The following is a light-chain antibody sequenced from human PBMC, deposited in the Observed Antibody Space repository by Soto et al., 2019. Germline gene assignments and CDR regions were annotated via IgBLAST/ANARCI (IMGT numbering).Light chain of an antibody. CDR1: QSVSSTY. CDR3: QQFCSSPRT. V-gene: IGKV3-20*01. J-gene: IGKJ1*01. CDR2: GAS. Sequence: VLTQSPGTLSLSPGERATLSCRASQSVSSTYLAWYQQKPGQAPRLLIYGASSRATGIPDRFSGSGSGTDFTLTISRLEPEDFAVYYCQQFCSSPRTFGQGTKVEI.